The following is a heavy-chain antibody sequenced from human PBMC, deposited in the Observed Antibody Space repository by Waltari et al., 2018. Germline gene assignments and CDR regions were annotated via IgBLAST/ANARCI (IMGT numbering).Heavy chain of an antibody. V-gene: IGHV3-30-3*01. CDR1: GFTCSSYA. J-gene: IGHJ4*02. CDR2: ISYDGSNK. D-gene: IGHD2-15*01. Sequence: QVQLVQSGGGVVQPGRSLRLSCAASGFTCSSYAMHWVRQAPGKGLGWVAVISYDGSNKYYADSVMGRVTISRDNSKSTLFLQMSSLRADDTAVYYCARDLMAVGAITREGVDDWGQGSLVTVSS. CDR3: ARDLMAVGAITREGVDD.